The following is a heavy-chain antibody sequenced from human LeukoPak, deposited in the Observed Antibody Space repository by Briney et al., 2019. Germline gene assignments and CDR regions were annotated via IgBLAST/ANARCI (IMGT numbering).Heavy chain of an antibody. CDR1: GGSISSGDYY. Sequence: SETLSLTCTVSGGSISSGDYYWSWIRQPPGKGLEWIGYIYYSGSTNYNPSLKSRVTISVDTSKNQFSLKLSSVTAADTAVYYCARAILAAADYYYYYYYMDVWGKGTTVTVSS. D-gene: IGHD6-13*01. CDR2: IYYSGST. V-gene: IGHV4-61*08. CDR3: ARAILAAADYYYYYYYMDV. J-gene: IGHJ6*03.